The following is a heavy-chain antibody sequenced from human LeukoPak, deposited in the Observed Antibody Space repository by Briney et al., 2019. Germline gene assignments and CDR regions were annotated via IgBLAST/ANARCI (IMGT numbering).Heavy chain of an antibody. Sequence: SETLSLTCAVYGGSFSGYYWSWIRQPPGKGLEWIGEINHSGSTNYNPSLKSRVTISVDTSKNQFSLKLSSVTAADTAVYYCARDRGLMRAGGVWFDPWGQGTLVTVSS. V-gene: IGHV4-34*01. CDR3: ARDRGLMRAGGVWFDP. J-gene: IGHJ5*02. CDR1: GGSFSGYY. D-gene: IGHD2-8*01. CDR2: INHSGST.